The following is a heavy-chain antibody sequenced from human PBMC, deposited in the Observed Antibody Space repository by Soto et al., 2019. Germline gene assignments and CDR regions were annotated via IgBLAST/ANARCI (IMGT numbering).Heavy chain of an antibody. D-gene: IGHD3-9*01. CDR3: ARDLAGLAIIQGGMDV. J-gene: IGHJ6*02. CDR2: INPNSGGT. V-gene: IGHV1-2*04. Sequence: ASVKVSCKASGYTFTGYYMHWVRQAPGQGLEWMGWINPNSGGTNYAQKFQGWVTMTRDTSISTAYMELSRLRSDDTAVYYCARDLAGLAIIQGGMDVWGQGTTVTVSS. CDR1: GYTFTGYY.